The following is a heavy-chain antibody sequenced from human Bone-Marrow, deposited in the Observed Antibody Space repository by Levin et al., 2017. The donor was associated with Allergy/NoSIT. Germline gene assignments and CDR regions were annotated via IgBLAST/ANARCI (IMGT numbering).Heavy chain of an antibody. CDR2: IYYSGGT. J-gene: IGHJ4*02. V-gene: IGHV4-59*08. D-gene: IGHD4-11*01. CDR3: VRHEYSNFGLGLGGVDY. Sequence: NTSETLSLTCTISGGSITSYYWSWIRQPPGKGLDWIGYIYYSGGTRYNPSLSSRVTISVDTSKTQFSLKLSSLTAADTAIYYCVRHEYSNFGLGLGGVDYWGQGSLVTVSS. CDR1: GGSITSYY.